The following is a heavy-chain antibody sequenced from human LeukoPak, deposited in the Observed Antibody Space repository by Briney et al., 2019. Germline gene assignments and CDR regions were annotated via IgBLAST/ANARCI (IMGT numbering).Heavy chain of an antibody. CDR1: GGSLSSSYW. CDR2: IFHSGST. V-gene: IGHV4-4*02. D-gene: IGHD2-2*01. Sequence: PSGTLSLTCGVSGGSLSSSYWWSWVRQPPGKGLEWIGEIFHSGSTKYNPSLKSRVTISMDKSKNQFSLNLSSVTAADTAVYYCARVGYCSSTSCWVSWFDPWGQGTLVTVSS. CDR3: ARVGYCSSTSCWVSWFDP. J-gene: IGHJ5*02.